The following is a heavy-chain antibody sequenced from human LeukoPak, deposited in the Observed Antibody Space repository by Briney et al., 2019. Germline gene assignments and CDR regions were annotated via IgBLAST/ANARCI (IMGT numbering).Heavy chain of an antibody. CDR2: INPKSGGT. CDR1: GYTFTGYN. J-gene: IGHJ4*02. Sequence: GASVKVSCKVSGYTFTGYNMHWVRQAPGQGLEWMGWINPKSGGTNYAQKFQDRVTMTRDTSIWTAYMELSRLRSDDTAVYYCARSHADYGYDYDWFDYWGQGTLVTVSS. D-gene: IGHD5-12*01. CDR3: ARSHADYGYDYDWFDY. V-gene: IGHV1-2*02.